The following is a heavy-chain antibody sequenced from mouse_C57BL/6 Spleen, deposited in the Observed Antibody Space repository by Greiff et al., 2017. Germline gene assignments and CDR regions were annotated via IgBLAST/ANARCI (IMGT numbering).Heavy chain of an antibody. CDR1: GFTFSNYW. J-gene: IGHJ3*01. CDR2: IRLKSDNYAT. Sequence: EVMLVESGGGLVQPGGSMKLSCVASGFTFSNYWMNWVRQSPEKGLEWVAQIRLKSDNYATHYAESVKGRFTISRDDSKSSVYLQMNNLRAEDTGIYYCTEDGYYDGFAYWGQGTLVTVSA. V-gene: IGHV6-3*01. D-gene: IGHD2-3*01. CDR3: TEDGYYDGFAY.